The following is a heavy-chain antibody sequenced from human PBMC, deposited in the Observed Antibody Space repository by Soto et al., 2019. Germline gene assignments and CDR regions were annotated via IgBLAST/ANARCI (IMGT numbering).Heavy chain of an antibody. CDR1: GFTFSSYA. D-gene: IGHD3-10*01. V-gene: IGHV3-23*01. CDR2: ISGSGGST. CDR3: AKGWFGELFDYTNRGPYFDY. Sequence: GGSLRLSCAASGFTFSSYAMSWVRQAPGKGLEWVSAISGSGGSTYYADSVKGRFTISRDNSKNTLYLQMNSLRAEDTAVYYCAKGWFGELFDYTNRGPYFDYWGQGTLVTVSS. J-gene: IGHJ4*02.